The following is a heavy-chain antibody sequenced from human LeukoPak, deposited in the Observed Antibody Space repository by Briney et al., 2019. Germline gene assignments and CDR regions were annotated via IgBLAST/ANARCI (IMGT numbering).Heavy chain of an antibody. V-gene: IGHV1-2*06. Sequence: ASVKVSCKASGYTFTGKFMHWVRQAPGQGLEWMGRIDPNSAGTDYAQKFRGRVTMTRDTSTSTAYMDLSRLILDDTAVYYCARDREGLAYFDYWGQGTLVTVSS. CDR3: ARDREGLAYFDY. J-gene: IGHJ4*02. CDR1: GYTFTGKF. D-gene: IGHD3/OR15-3a*01. CDR2: IDPNSAGT.